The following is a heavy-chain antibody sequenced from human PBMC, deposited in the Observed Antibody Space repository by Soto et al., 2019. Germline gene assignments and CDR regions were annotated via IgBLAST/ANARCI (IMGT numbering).Heavy chain of an antibody. V-gene: IGHV3-73*02. CDR1: GFTFSGSA. Sequence: EVQLVESGGGLVQPGGSLKLSCAASGFTFSGSAMHWVRQASGKGLEWVGRIRSKANSYATAYAASVKGRFTISRDDSKNTAYLQMNILKTEDTAVYYCTRHVEYSSSWTYYYYYGMDVWGQGTTVTVSS. CDR2: IRSKANSYAT. CDR3: TRHVEYSSSWTYYYYYGMDV. D-gene: IGHD6-13*01. J-gene: IGHJ6*02.